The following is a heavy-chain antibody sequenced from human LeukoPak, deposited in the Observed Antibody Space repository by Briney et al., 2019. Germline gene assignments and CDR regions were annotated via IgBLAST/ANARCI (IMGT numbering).Heavy chain of an antibody. CDR1: GYTFTGYY. Sequence: ASVKVSCKTSGYTFTGYYMHWVRQAPGQGLEWMGWINPNSGGTNYAQRFQGRVTVTRDTSMSTAYMELSRLRSDDSAVYYCARDSGSYHFDYWGQGTLVTVSS. D-gene: IGHD1-26*01. CDR3: ARDSGSYHFDY. J-gene: IGHJ4*02. CDR2: INPNSGGT. V-gene: IGHV1-2*02.